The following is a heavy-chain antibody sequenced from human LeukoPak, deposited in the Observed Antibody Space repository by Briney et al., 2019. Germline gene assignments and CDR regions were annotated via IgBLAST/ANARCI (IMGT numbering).Heavy chain of an antibody. CDR1: GFTFSSYW. CDR3: ARDGYD. CDR2: IKQDGSEK. V-gene: IGHV3-7*03. D-gene: IGHD1-1*01. J-gene: IGHJ4*02. Sequence: GGSLRLSCAASGFTFSSYWTSWVRQAPGKGLEWVANIKQDGSEKYYVDSVKGRFTISRDNAKNSLYLQMNSLRAEDTAVYYCARDGYDWGQGTLVTVSS.